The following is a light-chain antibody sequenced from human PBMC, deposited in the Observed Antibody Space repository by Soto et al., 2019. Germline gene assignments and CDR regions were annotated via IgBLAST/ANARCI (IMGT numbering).Light chain of an antibody. V-gene: IGLV2-11*01. Sequence: QSALTQPRSVSGSPGQSITISCTGTSSDFGDSNFVSWYRQHPGKAPKLLIYDADKRPSGVPDRLSGSKSGKTASLTISGLQAEDEADYYCCSYGSRTTFRVFGGGTQLTVL. CDR3: CSYGSRTTFRV. J-gene: IGLJ3*02. CDR1: SSDFGDSNF. CDR2: DAD.